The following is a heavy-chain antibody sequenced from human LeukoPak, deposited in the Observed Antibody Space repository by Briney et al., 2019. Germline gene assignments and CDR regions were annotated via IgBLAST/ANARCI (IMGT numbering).Heavy chain of an antibody. V-gene: IGHV4-34*01. J-gene: IGHJ6*02. D-gene: IGHD3-22*01. CDR1: GGSFSGYY. CDR3: ARGLLYDSYYDYYGMDV. CDR2: INHSGST. Sequence: SETLSLTCAVYGGSFSGYYWSWIRQPPGKGLEWIGEINHSGSTNYNPSLKSRVTISVDTSKNQFSLKLSPVTAADTAVYYCARGLLYDSYYDYYGMDVWGQGTTVTVSS.